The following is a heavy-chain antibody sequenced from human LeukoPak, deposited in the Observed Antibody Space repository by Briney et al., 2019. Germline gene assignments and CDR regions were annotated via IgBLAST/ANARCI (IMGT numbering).Heavy chain of an antibody. D-gene: IGHD3-10*02. Sequence: PGGSLRLSCAASGFTFSSYWMHWVRQAPGKGLVWVSRINSDGSSTSYADSVKGRFSISRDNLKNSLFLQMYSLRPDDTARYYCVTDLHGVNWYVQWGQGILVSVSS. CDR3: VTDLHGVNWYVQ. CDR2: INSDGSST. V-gene: IGHV3-74*01. J-gene: IGHJ4*02. CDR1: GFTFSSYW.